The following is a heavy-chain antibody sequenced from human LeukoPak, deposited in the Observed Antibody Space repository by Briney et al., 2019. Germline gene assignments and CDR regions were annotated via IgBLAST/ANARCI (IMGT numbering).Heavy chain of an antibody. V-gene: IGHV3-48*01. CDR2: MSSSSSTI. D-gene: IGHD3-10*01. CDR3: ARPPLTYYYGSGVHRDV. CDR1: GFTFSSYS. Sequence: GGSLRLSCAASGFTFSSYSMNWVRQAPGKGLEWVSYMSSSSSTIYYADSVKGRFTISRDNAKNSLYLQMNSLRAEDTAVYYCARPPLTYYYGSGVHRDVWGKGTTVTVSS. J-gene: IGHJ6*04.